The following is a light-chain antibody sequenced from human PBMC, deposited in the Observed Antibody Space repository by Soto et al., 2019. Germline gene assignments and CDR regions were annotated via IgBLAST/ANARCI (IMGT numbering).Light chain of an antibody. CDR2: DAS. V-gene: IGKV3-11*01. J-gene: IGKJ4*01. Sequence: EIVLTHAPSTLALSPGERATLSCRASENVFGSLAWFQQKPGQAPRILFFDASTRGTGIPARFSCSGSGTDFTLTVSSLEPEDFATYYCQQRNSWPLTFGGGTKVEIK. CDR3: QQRNSWPLT. CDR1: ENVFGS.